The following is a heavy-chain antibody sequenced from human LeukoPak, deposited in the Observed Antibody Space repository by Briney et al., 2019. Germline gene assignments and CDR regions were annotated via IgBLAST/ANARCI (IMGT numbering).Heavy chain of an antibody. V-gene: IGHV3-23*01. CDR2: IDGDGGRT. CDR3: AKDYYSSGRYYDYDAFDI. D-gene: IGHD3-10*01. J-gene: IGHJ3*02. Sequence: GGSLRLSCAASGFTFSSYAMSWVRQAPGKGLEWVSAIDGDGGRTYHADSVRGRFTISRDNSKNTLYLQMDSLRAEDTAIYYCAKDYYSSGRYYDYDAFDIWGQGTMVTVSS. CDR1: GFTFSSYA.